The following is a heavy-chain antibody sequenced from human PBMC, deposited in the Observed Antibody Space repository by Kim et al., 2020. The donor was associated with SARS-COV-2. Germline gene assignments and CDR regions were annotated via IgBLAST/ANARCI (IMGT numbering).Heavy chain of an antibody. CDR2: ISWNSGSI. J-gene: IGHJ6*01. CDR3: TKDIWYQLRTFDGFGMDV. Sequence: GGSLRLSCAASGFTFDDYAMHWVRQAPGKGLEWVSGISWNSGSIGYADSVKGRFTISRDNAKNSLYLQMNSLRAEDTALYYCTKDIWYQLRTFDGFGMDV. V-gene: IGHV3-9*01. CDR1: GFTFDDYA. D-gene: IGHD2-2*01.